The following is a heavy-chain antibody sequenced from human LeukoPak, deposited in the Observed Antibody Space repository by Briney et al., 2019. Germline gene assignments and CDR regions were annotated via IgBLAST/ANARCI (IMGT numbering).Heavy chain of an antibody. CDR1: GFTFSSYW. V-gene: IGHV3-7*01. D-gene: IGHD1-1*01. CDR3: AKDRERKTYYYYGMDV. J-gene: IGHJ6*02. Sequence: GGSLRLSCAASGFTFSSYWTSWVRQAPGKGLEWVANIKRDGSDQYYVDSVKGRFTISRDNAKYSLYLQMNSLRAEDTAVYYCAKDRERKTYYYYGMDVWGQGTTVTVSS. CDR2: IKRDGSDQ.